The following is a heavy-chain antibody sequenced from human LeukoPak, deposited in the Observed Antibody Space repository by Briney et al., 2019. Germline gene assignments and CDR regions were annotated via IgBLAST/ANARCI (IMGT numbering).Heavy chain of an antibody. CDR1: GFTFSDYY. J-gene: IGHJ4*02. D-gene: IGHD6-19*01. V-gene: IGHV3-11*03. Sequence: GGSLRLSCAASGFTFSDYYMSCIRQAPGKGLEWVSYISGSGSYTNYADSVKGRFTISRDNAKNSLYLQMNSLRAEDTAVYYCASRFEHSNGWFDYWGQGTLVTVSS. CDR2: ISGSGSYT. CDR3: ASRFEHSNGWFDY.